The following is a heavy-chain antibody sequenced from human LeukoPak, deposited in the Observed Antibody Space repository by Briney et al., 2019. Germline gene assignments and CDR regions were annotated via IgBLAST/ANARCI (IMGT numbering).Heavy chain of an antibody. CDR2: IYYRGST. V-gene: IGHV4-59*01. D-gene: IGHD1-26*01. CDR1: GGSISSDY. Sequence: PSETLSLTCTVSGGSISSDYWSWIWQPPGKGLEWIGYIYYRGSTNYNPSLKSRVTISVDTSKNQFSLKLSSVTAADTAVYYCARGSGSYYPAHWGQGALVTVSS. CDR3: ARGSGSYYPAH. J-gene: IGHJ4*02.